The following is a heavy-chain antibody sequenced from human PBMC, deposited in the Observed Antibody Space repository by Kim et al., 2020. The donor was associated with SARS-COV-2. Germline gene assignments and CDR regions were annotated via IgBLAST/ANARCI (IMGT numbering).Heavy chain of an antibody. D-gene: IGHD1-26*01. CDR2: IHFSGST. V-gene: IGHV4-39*01. CDR1: GDSINSISHL. CDR3: AGLAVVGWPTQDY. Sequence: SETLSLTCTVSGDSINSISHLWGWIRQPPGKGLEWIATIHFSGSTSYNASLKSRVTISVDTSKSQFSLNLNSVTAADTAVYFCAGLAVVGWPTQDYWGQGVQVIVSS. J-gene: IGHJ4*02.